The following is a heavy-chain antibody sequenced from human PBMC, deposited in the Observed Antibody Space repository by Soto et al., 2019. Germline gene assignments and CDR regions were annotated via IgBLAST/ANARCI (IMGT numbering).Heavy chain of an antibody. D-gene: IGHD1-7*01. Sequence: QVQLVQSGAEVKKPGSSVKVSCKASGGTFSSHAISWVRQAPGQGLEWMGGIIPIFDTADYAQKFQGRVTITADESTSTAYMELSSLRSEDTAVYYCASHGITGTWVYYYGMDVWGQGTTVTVSS. CDR1: GGTFSSHA. CDR2: IIPIFDTA. J-gene: IGHJ6*02. V-gene: IGHV1-69*12. CDR3: ASHGITGTWVYYYGMDV.